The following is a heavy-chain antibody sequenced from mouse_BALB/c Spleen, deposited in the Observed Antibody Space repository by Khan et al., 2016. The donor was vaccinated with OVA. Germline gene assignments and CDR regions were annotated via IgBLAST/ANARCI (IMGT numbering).Heavy chain of an antibody. CDR2: INPSNGYT. V-gene: IGHV1-4*01. J-gene: IGHJ3*01. D-gene: IGHD2-14*01. CDR1: GYTFTSYT. Sequence: VELVESGAELARPGASVKMSCKASGYTFTSYTIHWIKLRPGQGLEWIGSINPSNGYTNYNQKFRDKVTLTADKSSTTAYMQLSSLTSDDSAVDNCVRDGAYHRNDGWFAYWGQGTLVTVSA. CDR3: VRDGAYHRNDGWFAY.